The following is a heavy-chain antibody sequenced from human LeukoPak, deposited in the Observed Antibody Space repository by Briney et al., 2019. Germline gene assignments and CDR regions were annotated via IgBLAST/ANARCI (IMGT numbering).Heavy chain of an antibody. CDR2: IKEDGSDQ. D-gene: IGHD6-19*01. CDR3: AKSPSIPVAGLGY. CDR1: GFTFNNYW. V-gene: IGHV3-7*01. Sequence: GGSLRLSCVASGFTFNNYWMSWVRQAPGKGLEWVANIKEDGSDQYYVDSVKGRFTISRDNAKNSLYLQMNSLRAEDTAVYYCAKSPSIPVAGLGYWGQGTLVTVSS. J-gene: IGHJ4*02.